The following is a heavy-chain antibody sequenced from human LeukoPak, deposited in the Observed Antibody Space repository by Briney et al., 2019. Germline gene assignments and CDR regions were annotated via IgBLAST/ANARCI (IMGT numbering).Heavy chain of an antibody. V-gene: IGHV3-23*01. CDR2: ISGGGGNT. J-gene: IGHJ3*02. CDR1: KFAFSSYA. CDR3: GKNRYSGSLSPFDI. Sequence: PGGSLRLSCAASKFAFSSYAMSWVRQAPGKGLEWVSAISGGGGNTYYADSVKGRFTTSRDNSKNTLYLQMNSLRAEDTAVYYCGKNRYSGSLSPFDIWGQGAMVTVSS. D-gene: IGHD1-26*01.